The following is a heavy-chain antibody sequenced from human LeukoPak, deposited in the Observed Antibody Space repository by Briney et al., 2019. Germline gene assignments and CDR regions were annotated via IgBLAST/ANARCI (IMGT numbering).Heavy chain of an antibody. D-gene: IGHD5-24*01. J-gene: IGHJ4*02. CDR1: AFSLNAYN. Sequence: GGSLRLSCAASAFSLNAYNMNWVRQAPGKGLEWVANIKQDGSEKYYVDSVKGRFTISRDNAKNSLYLQMNSLRAEDTAVYYCAREADDGVYYFDYWGQGTLVTVSS. CDR2: IKQDGSEK. CDR3: AREADDGVYYFDY. V-gene: IGHV3-7*01.